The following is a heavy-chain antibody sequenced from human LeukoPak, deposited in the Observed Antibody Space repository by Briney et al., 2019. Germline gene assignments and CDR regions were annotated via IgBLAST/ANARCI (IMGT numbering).Heavy chain of an antibody. CDR3: ARVGGATAVTMYFEY. J-gene: IGHJ4*02. Sequence: GGSLRLSCAASGFTFSSYWMNWVRQAPGKGLEWVANIRPDASDKYYVDSVKGRFTISRDNAKKTLYLQMNSLRDEDTAVYYCARVGGATAVTMYFEYWGQGTLVTVS. V-gene: IGHV3-7*02. D-gene: IGHD1-26*01. CDR1: GFTFSSYW. CDR2: IRPDASDK.